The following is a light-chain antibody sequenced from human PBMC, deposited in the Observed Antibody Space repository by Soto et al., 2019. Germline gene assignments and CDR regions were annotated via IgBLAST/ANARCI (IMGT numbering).Light chain of an antibody. CDR1: QNVSTF. Sequence: EIVSTQSPGTLSLSLGERATLSCRASQNVSTFLAWYQQKPGQAPSLLIYGASTRATGIPDRFSGSGSGTDFTLTISRLEPEDFAVYYCQQYDDAPFTFGQGTNVEIK. CDR3: QQYDDAPFT. V-gene: IGKV3-20*01. CDR2: GAS. J-gene: IGKJ2*01.